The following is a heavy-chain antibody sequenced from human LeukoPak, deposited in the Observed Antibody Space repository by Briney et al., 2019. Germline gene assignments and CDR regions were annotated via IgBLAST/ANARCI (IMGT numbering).Heavy chain of an antibody. D-gene: IGHD3-10*02. J-gene: IGHJ4*02. CDR1: GYTFTSYG. Sequence: ASVKVSCKASGYTFTSYGISWVRQAPGQGLEWMGWISAYNGNTNYAQKLQGRVTMTTDTSTSTAYMELRSLRSDDTAVYCCARLFGELLEPYYFDYWGQGTLVTVSS. CDR2: ISAYNGNT. CDR3: ARLFGELLEPYYFDY. V-gene: IGHV1-18*01.